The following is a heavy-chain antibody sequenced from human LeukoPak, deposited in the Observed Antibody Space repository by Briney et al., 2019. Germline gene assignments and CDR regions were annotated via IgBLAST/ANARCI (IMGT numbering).Heavy chain of an antibody. V-gene: IGHV1-18*01. CDR2: ISAYNGNT. CDR1: GYTFTSYG. CDR3: ARDQDYYDSSGYDY. J-gene: IGHJ4*02. D-gene: IGHD3-22*01. Sequence: ASVKVSCKASGYTFTSYGISWVRHAPGQGLEWMGWISAYNGNTNYAQKLQGRVTMTTDTSTSTAYMELRSLRSDDTAVYYCARDQDYYDSSGYDYWGQGTLVTVSS.